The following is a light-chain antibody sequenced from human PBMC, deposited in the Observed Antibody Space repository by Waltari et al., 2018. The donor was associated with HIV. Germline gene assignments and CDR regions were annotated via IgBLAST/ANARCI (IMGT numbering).Light chain of an antibody. CDR1: TLGDKY. J-gene: IGLJ3*02. Sequence: SYELTQPPSLSVSPGQTASITCSGATLGDKYACWYQQKPGQSPVLVIYQDSKRPSGIPERFSGSNFGNTATLTISGTQAMDEADYYCQAWDRSLWVFGGGTKLTVL. V-gene: IGLV3-1*01. CDR3: QAWDRSLWV. CDR2: QDS.